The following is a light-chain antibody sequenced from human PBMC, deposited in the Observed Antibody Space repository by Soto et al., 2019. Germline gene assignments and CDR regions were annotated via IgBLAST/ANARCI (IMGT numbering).Light chain of an antibody. J-gene: IGKJ5*01. CDR3: QQRNNWPIT. CDR2: GAS. Sequence: IAMTQSPPTLSVSPGERATLSCRASQSVSSNLAWYQQKPGQAPRLLIYGASTRATGVPARFSGSGSGTEFTLTISSLQTEDLALYYCQQRNNWPITFGQGTRLEIK. CDR1: QSVSSN. V-gene: IGKV3-15*01.